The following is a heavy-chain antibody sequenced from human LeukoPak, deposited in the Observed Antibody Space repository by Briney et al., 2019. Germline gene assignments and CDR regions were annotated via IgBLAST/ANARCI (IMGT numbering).Heavy chain of an antibody. J-gene: IGHJ4*02. D-gene: IGHD3-22*01. CDR1: GGSISSYY. CDR2: IYYSGST. V-gene: IGHV4-59*01. CDR3: AVSSGYYGYYFDY. Sequence: SETLSLTCTVSGGSISSYYWSWIRQPPGKGLEWIGYIYYSGSTNYNPPLKSRVTISVDTSKNQFSLKLSSVTAADTAVYYCAVSSGYYGYYFDYWGQGTLVTVSS.